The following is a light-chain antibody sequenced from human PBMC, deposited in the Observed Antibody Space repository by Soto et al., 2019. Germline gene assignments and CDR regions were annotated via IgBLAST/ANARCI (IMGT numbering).Light chain of an antibody. Sequence: AIQLTQSPSSLSASVGDRVTITCRASQGISSALAWYQQKPGKAPKLLIYDASSLESGVPSRFSGSGSGTKSPLPISTLHPNDSATYYCQHYNNRGTFGQGTKVNIK. CDR3: QHYNNRGT. J-gene: IGKJ1*01. CDR1: QGISSA. V-gene: IGKV1D-13*01. CDR2: DAS.